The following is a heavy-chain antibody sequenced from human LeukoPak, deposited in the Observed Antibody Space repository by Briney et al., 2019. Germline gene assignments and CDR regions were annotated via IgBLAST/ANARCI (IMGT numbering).Heavy chain of an antibody. V-gene: IGHV3-33*06. J-gene: IGHJ3*02. D-gene: IGHD3-10*01. CDR1: GFTFSSYG. Sequence: GGSLRLSCAASGFTFSSYGMHWVRQAPGKGLEWVAVIWYDGSNKYYADSVKGRFTISRDNSKNTLYLQMNSLRAEDTAVYYCAKAKGYMVRGVSDAFDIWGQGTMVTVSS. CDR2: IWYDGSNK. CDR3: AKAKGYMVRGVSDAFDI.